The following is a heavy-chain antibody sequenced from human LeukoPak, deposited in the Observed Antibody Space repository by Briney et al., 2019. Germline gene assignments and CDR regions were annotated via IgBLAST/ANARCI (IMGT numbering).Heavy chain of an antibody. J-gene: IGHJ4*02. V-gene: IGHV3-30*18. Sequence: GGSLRLSCAASGFTFSTFNMHWVRQAPGKGPEWVALILADERNEYYADSVKGRFTISRDNSKNTVYLQMNSLRTEDTAVYHCAKDLAGSYYGGGQRYYFDYWGQGTLVTVSS. CDR1: GFTFSTFN. CDR3: AKDLAGSYYGGGQRYYFDY. CDR2: ILADERNE. D-gene: IGHD3-10*01.